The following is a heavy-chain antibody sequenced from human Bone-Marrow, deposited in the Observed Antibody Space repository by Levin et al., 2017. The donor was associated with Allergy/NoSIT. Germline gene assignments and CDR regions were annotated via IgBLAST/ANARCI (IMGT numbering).Heavy chain of an antibody. CDR2: IGTGGDT. CDR3: TREREWVNGMDV. Sequence: GGSLRLSCTASRFSLGSYDMHWVRQATGKGLEWVSTIGTGGDTYYPTSVKGRFTISGENAENSLYLQMNSLRAGDTAVYYCTREREWVNGMDVWGQGTTVTVSS. J-gene: IGHJ6*02. D-gene: IGHD3-3*01. V-gene: IGHV3-13*01. CDR1: RFSLGSYD.